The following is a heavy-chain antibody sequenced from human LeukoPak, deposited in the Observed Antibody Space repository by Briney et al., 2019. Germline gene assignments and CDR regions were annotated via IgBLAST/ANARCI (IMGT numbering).Heavy chain of an antibody. D-gene: IGHD3-22*01. CDR2: IIPIFGTA. J-gene: IGHJ4*02. Sequence: ASVKVSCKASGGTFSSYAISWVRQAPGQGLEWMGGIIPIFGTANYAQKFQGRVTITADKSTSTAYMELSSLRSEDTAVYYCASLMGTMIVRGWGQGTLVTVSS. V-gene: IGHV1-69*06. CDR1: GGTFSSYA. CDR3: ASLMGTMIVRG.